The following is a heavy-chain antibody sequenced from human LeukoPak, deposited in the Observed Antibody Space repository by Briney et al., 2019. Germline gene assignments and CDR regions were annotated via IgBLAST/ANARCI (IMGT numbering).Heavy chain of an antibody. CDR1: GGTFSSYA. Sequence: ASVKVSRKASGGTFSSYAISWVRQAPGQGLEWMGGIIPIFGTANYAQKFQGRVTITADESTSTAYMELSSLRSEDTAVYYCARDHDFRSGYPLYYFDYWGQGTLVTVSS. CDR2: IIPIFGTA. D-gene: IGHD3-3*01. V-gene: IGHV1-69*13. CDR3: ARDHDFRSGYPLYYFDY. J-gene: IGHJ4*02.